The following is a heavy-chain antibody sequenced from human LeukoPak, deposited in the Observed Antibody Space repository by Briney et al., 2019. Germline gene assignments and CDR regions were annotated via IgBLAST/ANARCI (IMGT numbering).Heavy chain of an antibody. Sequence: GGSLRLSCAASGYTFDDYAMHWVRQAPGKGLEWVSGISWNGGSIGYADSVKGRFTISRDNAKNSLYLQMNSLRAEDTALYYCAKEGEGSSWGQGTLVTVYS. CDR2: ISWNGGSI. CDR1: GYTFDDYA. V-gene: IGHV3-9*01. D-gene: IGHD6-13*01. J-gene: IGHJ4*02. CDR3: AKEGEGSS.